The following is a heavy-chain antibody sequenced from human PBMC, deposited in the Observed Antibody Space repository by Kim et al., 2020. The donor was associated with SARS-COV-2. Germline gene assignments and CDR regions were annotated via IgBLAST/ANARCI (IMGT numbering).Heavy chain of an antibody. CDR2: ISSSSSYI. Sequence: GGSLRLSCAASGFTFSSYSMNWVRQAPGKGLEWVSSISSSSSYIYYADSVKGRFTISRDNAKNSLYLQMNSLRAEDTAVYYCAREVVVVVAATPWFDPWCQGTPVTVSS. J-gene: IGHJ5*02. CDR1: GFTFSSYS. V-gene: IGHV3-21*04. CDR3: AREVVVVVAATPWFDP. D-gene: IGHD2-15*01.